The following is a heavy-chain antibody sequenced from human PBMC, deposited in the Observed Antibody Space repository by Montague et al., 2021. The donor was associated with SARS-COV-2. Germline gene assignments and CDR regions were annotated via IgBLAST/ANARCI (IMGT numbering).Heavy chain of an antibody. CDR3: AKDRGGNSDWYFDL. Sequence: SLRLSCAASGFTFSSYAMSWVRQAPGKGLEWVSGTSSSGGHTYYADSVKGRSTISRDNSKNTLYLQMNSLGAEDTAVYYCAKDRGGNSDWYFDLWGRGTLVIGSS. D-gene: IGHD4-23*01. J-gene: IGHJ2*01. CDR1: GFTFSSYA. V-gene: IGHV3-23*01. CDR2: TSSSGGHT.